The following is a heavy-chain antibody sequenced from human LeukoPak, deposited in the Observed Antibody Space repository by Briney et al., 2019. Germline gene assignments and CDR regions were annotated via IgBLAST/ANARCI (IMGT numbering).Heavy chain of an antibody. Sequence: KPSETLSLTCAVSGDSITSSSCNWSWIRQPPGKGLEWIGYISQSGNSYFTPSLNSRATISVDKSKNSFSLNLNFVTAADTAVYYCARDQVDYTIPDHFDSWGKGILVIVSS. V-gene: IGHV4-30-2*01. CDR1: GDSITSSSCN. CDR3: ARDQVDYTIPDHFDS. J-gene: IGHJ4*02. D-gene: IGHD2-2*02. CDR2: ISQSGNS.